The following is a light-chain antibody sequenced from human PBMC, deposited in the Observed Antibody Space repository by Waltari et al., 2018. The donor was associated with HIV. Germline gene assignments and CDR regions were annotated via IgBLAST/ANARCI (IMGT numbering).Light chain of an antibody. CDR3: QQYFNAPLT. Sequence: DIVMTQTPDSLAVSLGERATINCKSSQSVLYTSNNNNYLSWYQQKPGQPPRLLIYWASTRESGVPDRFSGSGSGTDFTLTISSLQAEDVGVYYCQQYFNAPLTFGGGTKVEIK. CDR1: QSVLYTSNNNNY. V-gene: IGKV4-1*01. J-gene: IGKJ4*01. CDR2: WAS.